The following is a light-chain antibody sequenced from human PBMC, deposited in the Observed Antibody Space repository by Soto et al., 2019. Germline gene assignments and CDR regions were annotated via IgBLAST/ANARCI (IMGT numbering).Light chain of an antibody. Sequence: DIQMTQSPSSVSASVGDRLTITSRASQGISGWLAWYQQKPGKAPNLLIYDASTLRNGVPSRFSGSGSGTYFTLTISNLQPEDFATYYCQQGNSFPLTFGGGTKVEIK. J-gene: IGKJ4*01. V-gene: IGKV1-12*01. CDR1: QGISGW. CDR3: QQGNSFPLT. CDR2: DAS.